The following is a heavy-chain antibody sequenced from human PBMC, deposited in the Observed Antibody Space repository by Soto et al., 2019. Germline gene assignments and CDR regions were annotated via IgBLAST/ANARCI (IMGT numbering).Heavy chain of an antibody. J-gene: IGHJ4*02. V-gene: IGHV3-21*01. Sequence: QLVESGGGLVKPGGSLRLSCAASGFPFSGYTMNWVRQAPGKGLEWVSSISGSSTYTYYADSVKGRFTISRDDAKISLFLQMNSLRAEDTAVYYCARARGYDYLWGSLRPFDYWGQGTLVTVSS. CDR2: ISGSSTYT. D-gene: IGHD3-16*01. CDR3: ARARGYDYLWGSLRPFDY. CDR1: GFPFSGYT.